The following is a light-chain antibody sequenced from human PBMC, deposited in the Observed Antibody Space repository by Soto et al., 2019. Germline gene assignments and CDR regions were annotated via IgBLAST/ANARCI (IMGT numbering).Light chain of an antibody. CDR1: HIFLYNSNNKNH. J-gene: IGKJ2*01. V-gene: IGKV4-1*01. Sequence: DLVMTQAPDSLAVSLCERATINFKSSHIFLYNSNNKNHLGWFQQKPGHPPKLLIYGASFRPSGVPDRFSGSGSGTDFTLTISSLQAEDVAVYYCQQYYSIPFTFGQGTKVDIK. CDR3: QQYYSIPFT. CDR2: GAS.